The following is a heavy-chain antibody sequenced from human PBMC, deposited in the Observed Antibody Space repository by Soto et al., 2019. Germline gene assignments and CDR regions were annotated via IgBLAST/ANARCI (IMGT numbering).Heavy chain of an antibody. Sequence: QVQLVESGGGVVQPGRSLRLSCAASGFTFSSYAMHWVRQAPGKGLEWVAVIYSGGSTYYADSVKGRFTISRDNSKNTLYLQMNSLRAEDTAVYYCARVIYYYYGMDVWGQGTTVTVSS. CDR1: GFTFSSYA. CDR2: IYSGGST. V-gene: IGHV3-30*14. CDR3: ARVIYYYYGMDV. J-gene: IGHJ6*02. D-gene: IGHD2-21*01.